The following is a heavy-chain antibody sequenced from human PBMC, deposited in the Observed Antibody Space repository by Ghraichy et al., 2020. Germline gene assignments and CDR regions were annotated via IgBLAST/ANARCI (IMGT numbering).Heavy chain of an antibody. J-gene: IGHJ5*02. V-gene: IGHV4-30-4*01. CDR3: ARENVSSWYGMTNNWFDP. CDR1: GGSISSGDYY. Sequence: SETLSLTCTVSGGSISSGDYYWSWIRQPPGKGLEWIGYIYYSGSTYYNPSLKSRVTISVDTSKNQFSLKLSSVTAADTAVYYCARENVSSWYGMTNNWFDPWGQGTLVTVSS. CDR2: IYYSGST. D-gene: IGHD6-13*01.